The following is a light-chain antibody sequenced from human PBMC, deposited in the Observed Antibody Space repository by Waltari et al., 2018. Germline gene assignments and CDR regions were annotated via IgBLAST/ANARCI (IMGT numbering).Light chain of an antibody. Sequence: QSVLTQPPSVSGAPGQRVTISCTGSSSNIGAGYDVHWYQQLPGTAPKLLIYGNSNAPSGVPDRFSGSKSGTSASLAITGLQAEDEADYYCQSYDSSLSVFGGGTKLTVL. CDR1: SSNIGAGYD. CDR3: QSYDSSLSV. V-gene: IGLV1-40*01. J-gene: IGLJ3*02. CDR2: GNS.